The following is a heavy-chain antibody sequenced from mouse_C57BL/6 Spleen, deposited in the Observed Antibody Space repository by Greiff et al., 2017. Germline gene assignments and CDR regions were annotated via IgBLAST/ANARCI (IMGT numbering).Heavy chain of an antibody. Sequence: EVQGVESGGDLVKPGGSLKISCAASGFTFSTYGMAWVRQTPDKRLEWVATISSGGSYTYYPDSVKGRFTISRDNAKNTLYLEMSRLKSDDTAMYYCARHPGDYYYFDYWGQGTTLTVSS. J-gene: IGHJ2*01. CDR3: ARHPGDYYYFDY. CDR2: ISSGGSYT. V-gene: IGHV5-6*01. D-gene: IGHD1-1*01. CDR1: GFTFSTYG.